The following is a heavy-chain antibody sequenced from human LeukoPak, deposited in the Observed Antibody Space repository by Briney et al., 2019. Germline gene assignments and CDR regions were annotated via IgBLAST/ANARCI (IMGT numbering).Heavy chain of an antibody. CDR1: GASISSYY. V-gene: IGHV4-4*07. D-gene: IGHD6-6*01. CDR3: ARDVGQLAGLT. CDR2: IYISGSA. J-gene: IGHJ5*02. Sequence: PSETLSLTCTVSGASISSYYWSWIRQPAGKGLEWIGCIYISGSANYNPSLKSRVTMSVDTSKNHFSLKLSSVTAADTAVYYCARDVGQLAGLTWGQGTLVTVSS.